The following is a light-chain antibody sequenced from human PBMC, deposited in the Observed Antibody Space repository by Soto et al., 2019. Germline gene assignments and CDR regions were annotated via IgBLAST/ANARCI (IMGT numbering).Light chain of an antibody. CDR2: DAS. V-gene: IGKV1-5*01. CDR1: QSISSY. CDR3: QHYNGFSWT. J-gene: IGKJ1*01. Sequence: DIQMTQSPSSLSASVGDRVTITCRASQSISSYLNWYQQKPGXAPKLLIHDASTLESGIPSRFSGSGSGTEFTLTISSLQPDDFATYYCQHYNGFSWTFGQGTKVDIK.